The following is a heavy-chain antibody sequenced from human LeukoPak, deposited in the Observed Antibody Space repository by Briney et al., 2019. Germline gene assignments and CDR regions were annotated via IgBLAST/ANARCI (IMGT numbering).Heavy chain of an antibody. CDR3: ARLEGVPAAMGIYYYYYMDV. CDR2: IYYSGST. V-gene: IGHV4-59*01. J-gene: IGHJ6*03. D-gene: IGHD2-2*01. CDR1: GGSISSYY. Sequence: SETLSLTCTVSGGSISSYYWNWIRQPPGKGLEWIGYIYYSGSTNYNPSLKSRVTISVDTSKNQFSLKLSSVTAADTAVYYCARLEGVPAAMGIYYYYYMDVWGKGTTVTIPS.